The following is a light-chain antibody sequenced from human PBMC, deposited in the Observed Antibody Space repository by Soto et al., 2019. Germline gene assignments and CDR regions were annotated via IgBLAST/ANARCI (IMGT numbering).Light chain of an antibody. CDR3: CAYVGSKIVV. CDR1: SSDIGTYNL. CDR2: EGT. V-gene: IGLV2-23*01. Sequence: QSALTQPASVSGSPGRSITISCTGTSSDIGTYNLVSWYQQHPGKVPKLMIYEGTKRPSGVTNRFSGSTSGNTATLTISGLQTEDEADYYCCAYVGSKIVVFGGGTKLTVL. J-gene: IGLJ2*01.